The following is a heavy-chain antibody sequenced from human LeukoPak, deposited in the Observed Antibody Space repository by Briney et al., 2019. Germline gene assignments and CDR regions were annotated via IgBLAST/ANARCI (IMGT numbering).Heavy chain of an antibody. CDR1: GYSISSGYY. V-gene: IGHV4-38-2*01. Sequence: SETLSLTCAVSGYSISSGYYWGWIRQPPGKGLEWIGSIYHSESTYYNPSLKSRVTISVDTSKNQFSLKLSSVTAADTAVYYCARVRKVGATIGAFDIWGQGTMVTVSS. J-gene: IGHJ3*02. D-gene: IGHD1-26*01. CDR3: ARVRKVGATIGAFDI. CDR2: IYHSEST.